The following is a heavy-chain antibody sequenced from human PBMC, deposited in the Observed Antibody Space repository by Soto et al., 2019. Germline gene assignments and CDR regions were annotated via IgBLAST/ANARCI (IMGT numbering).Heavy chain of an antibody. CDR2: IYHSGST. J-gene: IGHJ6*02. CDR1: GGSISSSNW. D-gene: IGHD5-18*01. V-gene: IGHV4-4*02. Sequence: PSETLSLTCAVSGGSISSSNWWSWVRQPPGKGLEWIGEIYHSGSTNYNPSLKSRVTISVDKSKNQFSLKLSSVTAADTAVYYCARESFVDTAMVLYYYYYRMDVWGQGTTVTVSS. CDR3: ARESFVDTAMVLYYYYYRMDV.